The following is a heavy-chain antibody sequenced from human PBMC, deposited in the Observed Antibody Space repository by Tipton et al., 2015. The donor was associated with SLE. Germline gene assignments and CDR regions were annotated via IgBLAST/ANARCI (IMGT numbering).Heavy chain of an antibody. V-gene: IGHV3-30*18. Sequence: SLRLSCAASGFTFSSYGMHWVRQAPGKGLEWVAVISYDGSNKYYADSVKGRFTISRDNSKNTLYLQMNSLRAEDTAVYYCAKGGRTVTTPWYFDYWGQGTLVTVSS. CDR3: AKGGRTVTTPWYFDY. CDR1: GFTFSSYG. D-gene: IGHD4-17*01. CDR2: ISYDGSNK. J-gene: IGHJ4*02.